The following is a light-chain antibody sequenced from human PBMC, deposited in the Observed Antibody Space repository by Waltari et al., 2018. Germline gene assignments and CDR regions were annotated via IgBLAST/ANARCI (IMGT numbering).Light chain of an antibody. CDR3: QHRSSWPLT. CDR2: DTS. Sequence: EIVLTQSPATLSLSPGPRATLSCRASQSVIRYLAWYQKKHGQAPRLLIYDTSVRATGIPDRFSGSGSGTDFTLTIGSLEVEDSAVYYCQHRSSWPLTFGGGTKVEIK. J-gene: IGKJ4*01. V-gene: IGKV3-11*01. CDR1: QSVIRY.